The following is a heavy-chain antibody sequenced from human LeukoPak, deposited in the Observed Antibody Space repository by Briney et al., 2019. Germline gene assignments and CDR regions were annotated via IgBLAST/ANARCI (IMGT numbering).Heavy chain of an antibody. J-gene: IGHJ4*02. Sequence: GGSLRLSCAASGFTFSSYAMSWVRQAPGKGLEWVSTLSSSGGRTYDVDSVKGRFTISRDNSKNTLYLQMNSLRAEDAAVYYCANTPGTPYFDYWGQGTLVTVSS. V-gene: IGHV3-23*01. CDR2: LSSSGGRT. D-gene: IGHD1-7*01. CDR3: ANTPGTPYFDY. CDR1: GFTFSSYA.